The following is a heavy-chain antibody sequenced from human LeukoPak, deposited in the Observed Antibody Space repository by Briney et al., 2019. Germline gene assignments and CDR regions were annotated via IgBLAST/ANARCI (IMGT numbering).Heavy chain of an antibody. CDR2: ISSSGSTI. CDR1: GFTFSSYE. D-gene: IGHD5/OR15-5a*01. J-gene: IGHJ6*02. CDR3: ARDWADPSTYYYYGMDV. Sequence: GSLRLSCAASGFTFSSYEMNWVRQAPGKGLEWVSYISSSGSTIYYADSVKGRFTISRDNAKNSLYLQMNSLRAEDTAVYYCARDWADPSTYYYYGMDVWGQGTTVTVSS. V-gene: IGHV3-48*03.